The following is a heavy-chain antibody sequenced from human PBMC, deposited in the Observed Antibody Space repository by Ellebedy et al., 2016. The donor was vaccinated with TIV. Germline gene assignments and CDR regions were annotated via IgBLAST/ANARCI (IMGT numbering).Heavy chain of an antibody. Sequence: GESLKISCAASGFTVSSSYMSWVRQAPGKGLEWVSVIYSGVSTSYADSVKGRFTISRDNSKNTLYLQVNSLRDEDTAVYYCAGAVGAPLAFDYWGQGALVTVSS. CDR1: GFTVSSSY. CDR2: IYSGVST. J-gene: IGHJ4*02. V-gene: IGHV3-53*01. CDR3: AGAVGAPLAFDY. D-gene: IGHD1-26*01.